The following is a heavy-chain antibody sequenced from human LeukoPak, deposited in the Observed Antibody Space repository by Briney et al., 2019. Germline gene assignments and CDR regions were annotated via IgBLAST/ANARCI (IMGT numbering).Heavy chain of an antibody. Sequence: SETLSLTCAVYGGSFSGYYWSWIRQPPGKGLEWIGEINHSGSTNYNPSLKSRVTISVDTSKNQFSLKLSSVTAADTAVYYCAGGRGYCSSTSCYLEAFDYWGQGTLVTVSS. J-gene: IGHJ4*02. CDR1: GGSFSGYY. CDR3: AGGRGYCSSTSCYLEAFDY. D-gene: IGHD2-2*01. V-gene: IGHV4-34*01. CDR2: INHSGST.